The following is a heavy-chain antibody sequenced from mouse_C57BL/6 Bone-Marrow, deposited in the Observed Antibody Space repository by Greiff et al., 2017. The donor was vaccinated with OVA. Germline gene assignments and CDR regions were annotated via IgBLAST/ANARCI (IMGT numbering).Heavy chain of an antibody. CDR3: ARGKGTFDY. J-gene: IGHJ2*01. CDR2: INPGSGGT. V-gene: IGHV1-54*01. Sequence: QVQLQQSGAELVRPGTSVKVSCKASGYAFTNYLIEWVKQRPGQGLEWIGVINPGSGGTNYNEKFKGKATLTADKSSSTAYMQLSSLTSEDSAVYFCARGKGTFDYWGQGTTLTVSA. CDR1: GYAFTNYL. D-gene: IGHD3-3*01.